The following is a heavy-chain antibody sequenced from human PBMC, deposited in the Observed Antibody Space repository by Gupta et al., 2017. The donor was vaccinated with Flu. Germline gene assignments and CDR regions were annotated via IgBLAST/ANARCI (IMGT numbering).Heavy chain of an antibody. J-gene: IGHJ4*02. CDR2: ISSSSSYI. D-gene: IGHD3-10*01. CDR3: ARDVTVRGVLNLDY. V-gene: IGHV3-21*01. CDR1: GFTFSSYS. Sequence: EVQLVESGGGLVKPGGSLRLSCAASGFTFSSYSMNWVRQAPGKGLEWVSSISSSSSYIYYADSVKGRFTISRDNAKNSLYLQMNSLRAEDTAVYYCARDVTVRGVLNLDYWGQGTLVTVSS.